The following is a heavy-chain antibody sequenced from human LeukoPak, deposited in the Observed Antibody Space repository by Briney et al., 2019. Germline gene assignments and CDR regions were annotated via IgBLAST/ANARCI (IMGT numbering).Heavy chain of an antibody. D-gene: IGHD4-17*01. Sequence: GGSLRLSCAASGFTFSTYWMTSVRQAPGKGLEWIANIKPDGSEKYYVDSVKGRFTISRDNAKNSLYLQLNSLRAEDTAMYYCARDDYGDYFFDFWGQGTLVTVSS. CDR2: IKPDGSEK. CDR1: GFTFSTYW. CDR3: ARDDYGDYFFDF. J-gene: IGHJ4*02. V-gene: IGHV3-7*01.